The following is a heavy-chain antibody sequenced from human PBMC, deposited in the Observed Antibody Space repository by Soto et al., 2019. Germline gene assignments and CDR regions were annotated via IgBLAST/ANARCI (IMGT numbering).Heavy chain of an antibody. CDR2: IIPIHGIA. Sequence: QVQLVQSGAEVKKPGSSVKVSCKASGGTFSSYTISWVRQAPGQGLEWMGRIIPIHGIANYAQKFQGRVTITADKSTSTAYMELSSLRSEDTAVYYCARGGYCSGGSCYPTSNYYYYYMDVWGKGTTVTVSS. J-gene: IGHJ6*03. V-gene: IGHV1-69*02. CDR3: ARGGYCSGGSCYPTSNYYYYYMDV. D-gene: IGHD2-15*01. CDR1: GGTFSSYT.